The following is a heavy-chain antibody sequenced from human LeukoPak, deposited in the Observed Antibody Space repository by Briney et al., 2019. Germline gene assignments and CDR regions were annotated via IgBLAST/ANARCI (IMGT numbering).Heavy chain of an antibody. D-gene: IGHD3-3*01. CDR1: GGSISSRNYY. Sequence: SETLSLTCTVSGGSISSRNYYWGWIRQPPGKGLEWIGSIYYSGSTYYNPSLKSRVTISVDTSKNQFSLKLSSVTAADTAVYYCASHPYDFWSGYLGYFDYWGQGTLVTVSS. CDR3: ASHPYDFWSGYLGYFDY. V-gene: IGHV4-39*01. CDR2: IYYSGST. J-gene: IGHJ4*02.